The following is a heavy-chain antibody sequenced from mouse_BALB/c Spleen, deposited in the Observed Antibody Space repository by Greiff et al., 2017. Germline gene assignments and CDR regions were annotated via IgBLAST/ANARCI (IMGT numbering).Heavy chain of an antibody. Sequence: QVQLKQSGPGLVAPSQSLSITCTVSGFSLTGYGVNWVRQPPGKGLEWLGMIWGDGSTDYNSALKSRLSISKDNSKSQVFLKMNSLQTDDTARYYCARDEDYGSSYAWFAYWGQGTLVTVSA. J-gene: IGHJ3*01. CDR1: GFSLTGYG. CDR2: IWGDGST. V-gene: IGHV2-6-7*01. CDR3: ARDEDYGSSYAWFAY. D-gene: IGHD1-1*01.